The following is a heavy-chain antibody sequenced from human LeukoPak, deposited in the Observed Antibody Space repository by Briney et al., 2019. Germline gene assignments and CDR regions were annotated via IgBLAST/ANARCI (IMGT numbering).Heavy chain of an antibody. V-gene: IGHV3-15*01. CDR2: IKSKTNGGTT. J-gene: IGHJ4*02. CDR1: GFTFSNAW. D-gene: IGHD5/OR15-5a*01. CDR3: TTDLRGDSVTPDS. Sequence: KPGGSLRLSCAASGFTFSNAWMNWVRQAPGKGLEWVGRIKSKTNGGTTDYGAPVKGRFTMSRDDSKKTLFLQMNSLKTEDTAVYYCTTDLRGDSVTPDSWGQGTLVTVSS.